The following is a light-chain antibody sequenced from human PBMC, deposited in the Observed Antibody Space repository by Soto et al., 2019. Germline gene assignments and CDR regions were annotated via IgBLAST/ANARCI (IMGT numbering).Light chain of an antibody. J-gene: IGKJ5*01. CDR1: QSISSW. Sequence: DIQMTQSPSTLSAYVGDRVTITCRASQSISSWLAWYQQKPGKAPKLPIYDASSLESGVPSRFSGSGSGTEFTLTISSLQPDDFATYYCQQYNSYSITFGQGTRLEIK. CDR2: DAS. CDR3: QQYNSYSIT. V-gene: IGKV1-5*01.